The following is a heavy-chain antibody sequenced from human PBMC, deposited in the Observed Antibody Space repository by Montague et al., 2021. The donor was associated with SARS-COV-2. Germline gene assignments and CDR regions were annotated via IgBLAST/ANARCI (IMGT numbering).Heavy chain of an antibody. Sequence: SETLSLTCTVSGSSISSSNYYWGWIRQPPGKGLEWIGSIYYSGSTYYNPPLKSRVTIFVDTSKNQFSLKLSSVTAADTAVYYCASPTYYYDSSGSDAFDIWGQGTMVTVSS. CDR1: GSSISSSNYY. CDR3: ASPTYYYDSSGSDAFDI. V-gene: IGHV4-39*01. J-gene: IGHJ3*02. CDR2: IYYSGST. D-gene: IGHD3-22*01.